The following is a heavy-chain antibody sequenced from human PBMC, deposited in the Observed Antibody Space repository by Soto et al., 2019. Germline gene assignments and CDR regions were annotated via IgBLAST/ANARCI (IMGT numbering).Heavy chain of an antibody. CDR3: AKDPDAVPET. CDR2: ISYDGRNE. CDR1: GFTFSNFA. D-gene: IGHD6-19*01. J-gene: IGHJ5*02. Sequence: PVGSLRLSCAASGFTFSNFAIHWVRQAPGKGLEWVAVISYDGRNEDYAGSVKGRFTISRDNSKTTVDLQMNSLRPEDTAVYFCAKDPDAVPETWGQGTLVTVSS. V-gene: IGHV3-30*04.